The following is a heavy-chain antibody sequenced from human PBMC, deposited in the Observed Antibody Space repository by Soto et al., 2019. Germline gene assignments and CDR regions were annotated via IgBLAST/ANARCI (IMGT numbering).Heavy chain of an antibody. CDR2: IYYSGST. Sequence: PSETLSLTCTVSGGSVSSGSYYWSWIRQPPGKGLEWIGYIYYSGSTNYNPSLKSRVTISVDTSKNQFSLKLGPVTAADTAVYYCARDTWEPYYYGMDVWGQGTTVTVSS. D-gene: IGHD1-26*01. CDR1: GGSVSSGSYY. CDR3: ARDTWEPYYYGMDV. J-gene: IGHJ6*02. V-gene: IGHV4-61*01.